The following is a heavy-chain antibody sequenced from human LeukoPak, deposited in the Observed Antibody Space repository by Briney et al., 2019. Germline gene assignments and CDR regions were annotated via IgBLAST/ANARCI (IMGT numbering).Heavy chain of an antibody. CDR3: ARVAGTNPRSAFDI. D-gene: IGHD1-7*01. Sequence: SETLSLTCAVSGGSISSSNWWSWVRQPPGKGLEWIGEIYHSGSTNYNPSLKSRVTISVDKSKNQFSLKLSSVTAADTAVYYCARVAGTNPRSAFDIWGQGTMVTVSS. J-gene: IGHJ3*02. CDR2: IYHSGST. CDR1: GGSISSSNW. V-gene: IGHV4-4*02.